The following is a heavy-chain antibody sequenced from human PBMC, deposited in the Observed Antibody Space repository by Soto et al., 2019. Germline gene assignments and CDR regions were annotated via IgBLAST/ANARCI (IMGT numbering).Heavy chain of an antibody. J-gene: IGHJ4*02. Sequence: EVQLVESGGGLVQPGGSLRLSCAASGFTFSSYSMNWVRQAPGKGLEWVSYISSSSSTIYYADSVKGRFTISRDNAKNSLYLQINSLRDEYTAVYYCARDTVFGSGWYVYWGQGTLVTVSS. CDR2: ISSSSSTI. CDR3: ARDTVFGSGWYVY. CDR1: GFTFSSYS. V-gene: IGHV3-48*02. D-gene: IGHD6-19*01.